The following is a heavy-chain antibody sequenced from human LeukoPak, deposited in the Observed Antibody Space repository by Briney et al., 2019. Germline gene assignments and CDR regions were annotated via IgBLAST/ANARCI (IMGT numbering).Heavy chain of an antibody. CDR1: RFTFSNFA. V-gene: IGHV3-23*01. D-gene: IGHD1-26*01. J-gene: IGHJ4*02. Sequence: PGGSLRLSCAASRFTFSNFAMSWIRQAPGKGLEWVSAISGSGGTTYYSDSVKGRFTVSRDNSKNTLYLQMNSLRAEDTAVYYCAKDQRVGAPYYFDYWGQGTLVTVSS. CDR2: ISGSGGTT. CDR3: AKDQRVGAPYYFDY.